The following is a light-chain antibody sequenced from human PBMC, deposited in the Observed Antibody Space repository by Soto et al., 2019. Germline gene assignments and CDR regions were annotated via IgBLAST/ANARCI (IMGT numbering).Light chain of an antibody. V-gene: IGKV3-15*01. J-gene: IGKJ1*01. CDR3: QQYNNWPSWT. Sequence: EIVMAQSPGALSVSPGERVTLSCRASQSISFNLAWYQQKPGQAPRLLIYIASTRAAGIPARFSGSGSGTEFTLTISSLQSEDSAIYYCQQYNNWPSWTFGQGTKVDIK. CDR2: IAS. CDR1: QSISFN.